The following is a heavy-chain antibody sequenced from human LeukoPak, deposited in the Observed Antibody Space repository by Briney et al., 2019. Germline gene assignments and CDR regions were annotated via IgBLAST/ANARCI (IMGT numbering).Heavy chain of an antibody. J-gene: IGHJ3*02. D-gene: IGHD2-15*01. Sequence: ASVKVSCKASGYTFTGYYMHWVRQAPGQGLEWMGWINPNSGGTNYAQKFQGRVTMTRDTSISTAYMELSRLRSDDTAVYYCARGALIYGSGGSFDQGDAFDIWGQGTMVTVSS. CDR1: GYTFTGYY. CDR2: INPNSGGT. V-gene: IGHV1-2*02. CDR3: ARGALIYGSGGSFDQGDAFDI.